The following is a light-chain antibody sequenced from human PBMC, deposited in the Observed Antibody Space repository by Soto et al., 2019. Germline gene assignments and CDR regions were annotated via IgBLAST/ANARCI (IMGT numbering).Light chain of an antibody. CDR1: RSLVASDGNAY. Sequence: EIVLTQTPLLSPVTLGQPASISCRSSRSLVASDGNAYLTWLHQRPGQPPRPLIYKVSQRLSEVPDRFSGSGAGTDCTLHISRVEAEDVGTYFCMQATQLRTFGQGTRLEIK. CDR2: KVS. J-gene: IGKJ5*01. V-gene: IGKV2-24*01. CDR3: MQATQLRT.